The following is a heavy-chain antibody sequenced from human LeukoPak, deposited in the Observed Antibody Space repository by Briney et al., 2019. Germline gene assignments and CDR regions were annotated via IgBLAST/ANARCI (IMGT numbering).Heavy chain of an antibody. J-gene: IGHJ6*03. D-gene: IGHD6-19*01. V-gene: IGHV7-4-1*02. CDR3: ARTARVAVAGTVYYYMDV. Sequence: ASVKVSCKASGYTFTSYGISWVRQAPGQGLEWMGWINTNTGNPTYAQGFTGRFVFSLDTSVSTAYLQISSLKTEDTAVYYCARTARVAVAGTVYYYMDVWGKGTTVTVSS. CDR2: INTNTGNP. CDR1: GYTFTSYG.